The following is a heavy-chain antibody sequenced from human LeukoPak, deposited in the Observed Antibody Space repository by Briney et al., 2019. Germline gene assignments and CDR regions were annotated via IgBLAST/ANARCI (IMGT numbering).Heavy chain of an antibody. V-gene: IGHV3-21*01. Sequence: GGSLRLSCAASGFTFSSYSMNWVRQAPGKGLERVSSISSSSSYIYYADSVKGRFTISRDNAKNSLYLQMNSLRAEDTAVYYCARDSGAYCGGDCYSTVFPFDYWGQGTLVTVSS. CDR2: ISSSSSYI. CDR3: ARDSGAYCGGDCYSTVFPFDY. D-gene: IGHD2-21*02. J-gene: IGHJ4*02. CDR1: GFTFSSYS.